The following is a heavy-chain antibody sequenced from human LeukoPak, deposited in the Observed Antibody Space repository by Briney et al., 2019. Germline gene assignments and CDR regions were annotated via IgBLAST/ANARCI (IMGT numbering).Heavy chain of an antibody. CDR3: VTMITFGGVSY. V-gene: IGHV1-18*01. J-gene: IGHJ4*02. D-gene: IGHD3-16*01. Sequence: ASVKVSCKASGYTFTNYGISWVRQAPGQGLEWMGWISVNNGNTEYAQKFQGRVTMTTDTSTTTAYMDVRSLRFDDTAVYYCVTMITFGGVSYWGQGTLVTVSA. CDR1: GYTFTNYG. CDR2: ISVNNGNT.